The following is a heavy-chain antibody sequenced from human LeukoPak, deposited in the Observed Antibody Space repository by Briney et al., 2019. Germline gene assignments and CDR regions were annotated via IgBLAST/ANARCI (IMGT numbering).Heavy chain of an antibody. J-gene: IGHJ4*02. CDR2: IIPIFGTA. V-gene: IGHV1-69*06. Sequence: ASVKVSCKASGGTFSSYAISWVRQAPGQGLEWMGGIIPIFGTANYAQKFQGRVTITADKSTSTAYMELSSLRSEDTAVYYCARALKKLWFGELFQELFGYWGQGTLVTVSS. D-gene: IGHD3-10*01. CDR1: GGTFSSYA. CDR3: ARALKKLWFGELFQELFGY.